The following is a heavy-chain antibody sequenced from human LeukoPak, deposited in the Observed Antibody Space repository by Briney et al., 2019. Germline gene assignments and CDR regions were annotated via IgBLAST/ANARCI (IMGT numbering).Heavy chain of an antibody. CDR2: ISAYNGNT. Sequence: ASVKVSCKASGYTFTSYGISWVRQAPGQGLEWMGWISAYNGNTNYAQKLQGRVTMTTDTSTSTAYMELRSLRSDDTAVYYCAREGLVAYYDYVWGSYRQGAWFDPWGQGTLVTVSS. V-gene: IGHV1-18*01. D-gene: IGHD3-16*02. CDR1: GYTFTSYG. J-gene: IGHJ5*02. CDR3: AREGLVAYYDYVWGSYRQGAWFDP.